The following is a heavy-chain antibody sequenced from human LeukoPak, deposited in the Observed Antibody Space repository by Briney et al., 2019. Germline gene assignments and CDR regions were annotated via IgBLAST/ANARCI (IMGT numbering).Heavy chain of an antibody. Sequence: SETLSLTCTVSGGSISSSSYYWGWIRQPPGKGLEWIGSIYYSGSTNYNPSLKSRVTISVDTSKNQFSLKLSSVTAADTAVYYCASQSGEDGYNYYWGQGTLVTVSS. V-gene: IGHV4-39*07. CDR3: ASQSGEDGYNYY. CDR1: GGSISSSSYY. CDR2: IYYSGST. D-gene: IGHD5-24*01. J-gene: IGHJ4*02.